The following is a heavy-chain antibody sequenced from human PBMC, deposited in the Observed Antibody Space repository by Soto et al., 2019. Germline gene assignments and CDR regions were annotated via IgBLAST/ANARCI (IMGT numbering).Heavy chain of an antibody. CDR2: INPYNGNT. Sequence: VQLVQSGAEVKKPGASVKVSCKASGYTFTSYSISWVRQAPGQGLEWMGWINPYNGNTKYAQKLQGRVTMTTDTYTSTAYMELRSLISDDTAVYYCARDSTPSDYWGQGTLVTVSS. CDR1: GYTFTSYS. CDR3: ARDSTPSDY. D-gene: IGHD2-2*01. V-gene: IGHV1-18*01. J-gene: IGHJ4*02.